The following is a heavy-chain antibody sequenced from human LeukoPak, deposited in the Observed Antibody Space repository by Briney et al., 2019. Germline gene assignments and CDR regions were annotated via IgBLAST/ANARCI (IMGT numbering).Heavy chain of an antibody. CDR1: GYRFTTYS. V-gene: IGHV5-51*01. Sequence: GESLRISCKGSGYRFTTYSIAWARPMPGKGLEWTGTIYPGDSDTRYSPSFQGQVTISADKSISTAYLQWSSLRASDTAIYYCARRPKTGYYYMDVWGKGTTVTVS. CDR2: IYPGDSDT. CDR3: ARRPKTGYYYMDV. J-gene: IGHJ6*03.